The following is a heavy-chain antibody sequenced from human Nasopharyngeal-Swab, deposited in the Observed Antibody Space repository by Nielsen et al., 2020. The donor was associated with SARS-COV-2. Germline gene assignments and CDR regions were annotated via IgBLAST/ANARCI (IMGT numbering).Heavy chain of an antibody. V-gene: IGHV4-4*07. J-gene: IGHJ6*02. CDR2: IYTSGST. Sequence: SETLSLTCTVSGGSISSYYWSWIRQPAWKGLEWIGRIYTSGSTNYNPSLKSRVTMSVDTSKNQFSLKLSSVTAADTAVYYCARDKGPASSSWYDYYYYGMDVWGQGTTVTVSS. CDR3: ARDKGPASSSWYDYYYYGMDV. CDR1: GGSISSYY. D-gene: IGHD6-13*01.